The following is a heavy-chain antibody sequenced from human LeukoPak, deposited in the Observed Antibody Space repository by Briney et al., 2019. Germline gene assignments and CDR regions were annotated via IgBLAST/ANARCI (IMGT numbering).Heavy chain of an antibody. CDR1: GGSVINYY. CDR2: INTGANA. CDR3: ARGGLYANIRYDY. V-gene: IGHV4-59*02. D-gene: IGHD3/OR15-3a*01. J-gene: IGHJ4*02. Sequence: PSETLSLTCTVSGGSVINYYWTWIRQPPGKGLEWIGYINTGANAEYNPSLRSRVTISVDTSKNQFSLNLNSATTADTAVYYCARGGLYANIRYDYWGQGALVTVSS.